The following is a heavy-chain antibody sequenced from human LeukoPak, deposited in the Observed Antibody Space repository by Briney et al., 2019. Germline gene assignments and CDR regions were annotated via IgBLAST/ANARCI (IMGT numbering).Heavy chain of an antibody. CDR1: GFTFSSYW. CDR3: ARVFSDFWSGYSYGWWFDP. CDR2: IKQDGSEK. J-gene: IGHJ5*02. Sequence: GGSLRLSCAASGFTFSSYWMSWVRQAPGKGLEWVANIKQDGSEKYYVDSVKGRFTISRDNAKNSLYLQMNSLRAEDTAAYYCARVFSDFWSGYSYGWWFDPWGQGTLVTVSS. V-gene: IGHV3-7*01. D-gene: IGHD3-3*01.